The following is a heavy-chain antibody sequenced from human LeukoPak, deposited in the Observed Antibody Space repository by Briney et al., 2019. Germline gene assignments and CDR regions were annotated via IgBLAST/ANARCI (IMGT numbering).Heavy chain of an antibody. J-gene: IGHJ4*02. Sequence: GGSLRLSCAASGFTFSSYWMSWVRQAPGKGLEWVANITQDGSEKYYVDSVKGRFTISRDNAKNSLYLQMNSLRAEDTAVYYCARDRGYSYVPSGPDYWGQGTLVTVSS. CDR3: ARDRGYSYVPSGPDY. CDR1: GFTFSSYW. V-gene: IGHV3-7*01. CDR2: ITQDGSEK. D-gene: IGHD5-18*01.